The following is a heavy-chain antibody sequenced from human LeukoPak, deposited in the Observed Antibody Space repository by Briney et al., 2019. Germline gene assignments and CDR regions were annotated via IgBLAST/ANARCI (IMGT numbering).Heavy chain of an antibody. Sequence: SETLSLTCTVSGGSINSYYWSWIRQPPGKGLEWIGYIYYTGSTNYNPYLKSRVTISVDTSKNQFSLKLSSVTAADTAIYYCARSYSSSWLEYFQHWGQGTLVTVSS. CDR1: GGSINSYY. J-gene: IGHJ1*01. CDR2: IYYTGST. CDR3: ARSYSSSWLEYFQH. D-gene: IGHD6-13*01. V-gene: IGHV4-59*01.